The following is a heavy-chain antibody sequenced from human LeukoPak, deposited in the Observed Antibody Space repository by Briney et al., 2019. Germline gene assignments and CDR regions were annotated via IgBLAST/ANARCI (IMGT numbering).Heavy chain of an antibody. CDR1: GASINSYY. Sequence: SETLSLTCTVSGASINSYYWSWIRQPPGKGLEWIGCIYDSGSTDYNPSLKSRVTISVDTSKNQFSLKLTSVTAADTAVYYCAKDPVNCSSTSCSHYYYYYYMDVWGKGTTVTVSS. V-gene: IGHV4-59*01. CDR2: IYDSGST. CDR3: AKDPVNCSSTSCSHYYYYYYMDV. J-gene: IGHJ6*03. D-gene: IGHD2-2*01.